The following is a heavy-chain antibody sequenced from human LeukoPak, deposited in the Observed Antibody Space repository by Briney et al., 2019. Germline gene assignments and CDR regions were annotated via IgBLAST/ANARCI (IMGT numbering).Heavy chain of an antibody. Sequence: ASVKVSCKASGYTFTGYYMHWVRQATGQGLEWMGWMNPNSGNTGYAQKFQGRVTMTRNTSISTAYMELSSLRSEDTAVYYCARSTRYCSGGSCPRPNWFDPWGQGTLVTVSS. CDR1: GYTFTGYY. D-gene: IGHD2-15*01. CDR3: ARSTRYCSGGSCPRPNWFDP. CDR2: MNPNSGNT. V-gene: IGHV1-8*02. J-gene: IGHJ5*02.